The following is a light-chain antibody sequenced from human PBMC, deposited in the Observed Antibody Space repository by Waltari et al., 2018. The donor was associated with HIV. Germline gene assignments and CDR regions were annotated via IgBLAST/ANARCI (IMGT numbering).Light chain of an antibody. CDR3: AAWDDSLSGWV. CDR2: RNN. J-gene: IGLJ3*02. Sequence: QSVLTQPPSASGTPGPRVTISCSGSSSNIGSNYVSWYQQLPGTTPKPLIYRNNQRPSGVPDRFSGSKSGTSASLAISGLRSEDEADYYCAAWDDSLSGWVFGGGTKLTVL. V-gene: IGLV1-47*01. CDR1: SSNIGSNY.